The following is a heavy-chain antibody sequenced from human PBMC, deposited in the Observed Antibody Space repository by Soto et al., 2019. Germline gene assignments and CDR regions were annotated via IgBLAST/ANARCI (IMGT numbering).Heavy chain of an antibody. CDR1: GFSLSATGMC. D-gene: IGHD1-1*01. V-gene: IGHV2-70*15. J-gene: IGHJ4*02. CDR3: ARIRGLSSGYYFDH. Sequence: QFTLRESGPAVVKPTQTLTLTCTFSGFSLSATGMCVSWIRQPAGKALEWLARIDWEDDKYYNTSLETRLSNSKDTSKNQVVLTLHDVDPVDTGTYSCARIRGLSSGYYFDHWGQGMLVTVSS. CDR2: IDWEDDK.